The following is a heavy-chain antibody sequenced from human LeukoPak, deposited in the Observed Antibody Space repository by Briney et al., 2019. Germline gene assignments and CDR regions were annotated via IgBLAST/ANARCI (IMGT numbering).Heavy chain of an antibody. J-gene: IGHJ4*02. V-gene: IGHV4-39*07. CDR1: RGSITSSSYY. CDR2: IYYSGST. CDR3: ARAQTWFGVPWGPDY. D-gene: IGHD3-10*01. Sequence: PSEALSLTRTVSRGSITSSSYYSGCIRQPPGKGLEWIGSIYYSGSTYYNPSLKSRVTISVDTSKNQFSLKLSSVTAADTAVYYCARAQTWFGVPWGPDYWGQGTLVTVSS.